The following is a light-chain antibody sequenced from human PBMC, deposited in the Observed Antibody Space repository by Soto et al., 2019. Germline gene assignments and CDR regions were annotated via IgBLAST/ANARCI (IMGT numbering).Light chain of an antibody. Sequence: EIVLTQSPATLSLSPGERATLSCRASQSVSSYLAWYQQKPGQAPRLLIYDASNRATGIPARFSGSGSGTDFTLTISSLEPEDFAVYHCQQRSNWYITFGQGTRLEIK. J-gene: IGKJ5*01. CDR1: QSVSSY. V-gene: IGKV3-11*01. CDR3: QQRSNWYIT. CDR2: DAS.